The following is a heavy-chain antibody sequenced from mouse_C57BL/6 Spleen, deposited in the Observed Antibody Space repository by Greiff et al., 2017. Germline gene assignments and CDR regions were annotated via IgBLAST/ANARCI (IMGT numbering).Heavy chain of an antibody. CDR2: ISSGSSTI. CDR3: ARKYYDYDGDWFAY. Sequence: EVKVVESGGGLVKPGGSLKLSCAASGFTFSDYGMHWVRQAPEKGLEWVAYISSGSSTIYYADTVKGRFTISRDNAKNTLFLQMTSLRSEDTAMXYCARKYYDYDGDWFAYWGQGTLVTVSA. J-gene: IGHJ3*01. CDR1: GFTFSDYG. V-gene: IGHV5-17*01. D-gene: IGHD2-4*01.